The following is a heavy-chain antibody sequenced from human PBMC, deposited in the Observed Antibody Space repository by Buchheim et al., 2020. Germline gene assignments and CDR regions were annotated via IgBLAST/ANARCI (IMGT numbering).Heavy chain of an antibody. D-gene: IGHD3-10*01. CDR1: GGSFSGYY. V-gene: IGHV4-34*01. CDR3: ARISTMVRGVIIGGWFDP. J-gene: IGHJ5*02. Sequence: QVQLQQWGAGLLKPSETLSLTCAVYGGSFSGYYWSWIRQPPGKGLEWIGEINHSGSTNYNPSLKSRVTISEDTSKKQFYLKLSSVTAADTAVYYCARISTMVRGVIIGGWFDPWGQGTL. CDR2: INHSGST.